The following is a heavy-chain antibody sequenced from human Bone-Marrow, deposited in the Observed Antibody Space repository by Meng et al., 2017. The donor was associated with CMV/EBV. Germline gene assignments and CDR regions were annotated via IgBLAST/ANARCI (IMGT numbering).Heavy chain of an antibody. CDR3: ARDQGYGYGDY. CDR1: GGSISSYY. V-gene: IGHV4-59*01. Sequence: SETLSLTCTVSGGSISSYYWSWIRQPPGKGLEWIGYIYYSGSTNYNPSLKSRVTISVDTSKNQFSLKLSSVTAADTAVYYCARDQGYGYGDYWGQGTLVTVSS. D-gene: IGHD5-12*01. CDR2: IYYSGST. J-gene: IGHJ4*02.